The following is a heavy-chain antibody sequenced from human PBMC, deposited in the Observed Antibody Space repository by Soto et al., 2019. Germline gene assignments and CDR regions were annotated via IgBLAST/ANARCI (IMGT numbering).Heavy chain of an antibody. V-gene: IGHV3-30*18. CDR2: ISYDGSNK. D-gene: IGHD3-3*01. CDR1: GFTFSSYG. Sequence: QVQLVESGGGVVQPGRSLRLSCAASGFTFSSYGMHWVRQAPGKGLEWVAVISYDGSNKYYADSVKGRFTISRDNSKNTLYLQMNSRRAEDTAVYYCAKINAGWRNYYYYGMDVWGQGTTVTVSS. CDR3: AKINAGWRNYYYYGMDV. J-gene: IGHJ6*02.